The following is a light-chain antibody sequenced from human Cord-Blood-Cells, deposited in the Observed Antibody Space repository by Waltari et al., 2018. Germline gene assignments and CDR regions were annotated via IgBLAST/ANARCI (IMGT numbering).Light chain of an antibody. Sequence: QSALTQPASVSASPGQSITISCTGTSSDVGGYNHVSWYKHHPGKAPKLMIYEVSNRPSGVSNRFSGSKSGNTASLTISGLQAEDEADYYCSSYTSSSTLVFGGGTKLTVL. CDR1: SSDVGGYNH. CDR3: SSYTSSSTLV. J-gene: IGLJ3*02. CDR2: EVS. V-gene: IGLV2-14*01.